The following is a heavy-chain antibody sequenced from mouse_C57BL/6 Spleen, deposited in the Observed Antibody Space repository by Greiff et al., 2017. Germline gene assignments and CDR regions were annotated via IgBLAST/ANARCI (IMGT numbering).Heavy chain of an antibody. CDR2: INPRTGGT. CDR3: ARSGYGSSYGYFDV. D-gene: IGHD1-1*01. CDR1: GYSFTGYY. V-gene: IGHV1-42*01. J-gene: IGHJ1*03. Sequence: VQLQQSGPELVKPGASVKISCKASGYSFTGYYMNWVKQSPEKSLEWIGEINPRTGGTTYNQKFKAKATLTVDKSSTTAYMQLKSLTSEDSAVYYCARSGYGSSYGYFDVWGTGTTVTVSS.